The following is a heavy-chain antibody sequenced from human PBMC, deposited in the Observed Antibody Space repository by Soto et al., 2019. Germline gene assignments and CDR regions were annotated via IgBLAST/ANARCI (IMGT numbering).Heavy chain of an antibody. Sequence: QVQLQESGPGLVKPSQTLSLTCTVSGGSINSGAHYWGWIRQHPGKGLEWIAFIYYSGGTYYNPSLKSRFTISIDTSKNQFFLKLSSVTAADTAVYYCATVAYGDRSFDFWGQGTLVTVSS. V-gene: IGHV4-31*03. CDR2: IYYSGGT. CDR1: GGSINSGAHY. D-gene: IGHD4-17*01. J-gene: IGHJ4*02. CDR3: ATVAYGDRSFDF.